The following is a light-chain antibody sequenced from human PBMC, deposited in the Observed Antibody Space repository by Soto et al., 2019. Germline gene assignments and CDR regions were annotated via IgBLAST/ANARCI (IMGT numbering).Light chain of an antibody. J-gene: IGKJ5*01. CDR3: QQYDNWPPIT. Sequence: EIVMTQSPATLSVSPGERATLSCRASQSVSSRLAWYQQKPGQAPRLLIYGASTRATGIPARFSGSGSGTEFTLTISSLQSEDFAVYFCQQYDNWPPITFGQGTRLEIK. V-gene: IGKV3-15*01. CDR2: GAS. CDR1: QSVSSR.